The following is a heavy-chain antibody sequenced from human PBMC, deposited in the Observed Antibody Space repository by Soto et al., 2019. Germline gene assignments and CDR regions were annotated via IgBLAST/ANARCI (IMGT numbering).Heavy chain of an antibody. J-gene: IGHJ4*02. CDR1: GFTFNSYA. CDR2: VSGLGATT. V-gene: IGHV3-23*01. D-gene: IGHD6-6*01. CDR3: AKLSQYSSSYYFNS. Sequence: GGSLRLSCAASGFTFNSYAMSWVRQAPGKGLEWVSSVSGLGATTHHADSVQGRFTISRDNSRNTLYLQMNSLRAEDTAVYYCAKLSQYSSSYYFNSWRQRTLVTVSS.